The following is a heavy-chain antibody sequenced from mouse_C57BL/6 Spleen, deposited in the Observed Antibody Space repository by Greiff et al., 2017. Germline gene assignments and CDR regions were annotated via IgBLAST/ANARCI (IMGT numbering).Heavy chain of an antibody. CDR2: IYPGSGST. Sequence: QVQLKQPGAELVKPGASVKMSCKASGYTFTCYWITWVKQRPGQGLEWIGDIYPGSGSTNYNEKFKSKATLTVDTSSSTAYMQLSSLTSEDSAVYYCARRIYYDSYWYFDVWGTGTTVTVSS. D-gene: IGHD2-4*01. CDR3: ARRIYYDSYWYFDV. J-gene: IGHJ1*03. V-gene: IGHV1-55*01. CDR1: GYTFTCYW.